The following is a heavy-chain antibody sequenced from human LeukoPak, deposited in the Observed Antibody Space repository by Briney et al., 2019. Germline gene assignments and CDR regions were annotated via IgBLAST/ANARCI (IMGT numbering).Heavy chain of an antibody. CDR3: ARVSSSSADY. D-gene: IGHD6-13*01. J-gene: IGHJ4*02. V-gene: IGHV3-21*01. Sequence: KPGGSQRLSCAASGFTFSSYSMNWVRQAPGKGLEWVSSISSSSSYIYYADSVKDRFTISRDNAKNSLYLQMNSLRAEDTAVYYCARVSSSSADYWGQGTLVTVSS. CDR2: ISSSSSYI. CDR1: GFTFSSYS.